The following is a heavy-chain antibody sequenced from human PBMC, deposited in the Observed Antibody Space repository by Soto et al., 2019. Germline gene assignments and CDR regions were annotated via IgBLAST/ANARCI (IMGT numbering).Heavy chain of an antibody. Sequence: GGSLRLSCAASGFTFSSYSMNWVRQAPGKGLEWVSSISSSSSYIYYADSAKGRFTISRDNAKNSLYLQMNSLRAEDTAVYYCARDSPGDYLYYYYGMDVWGQGTTVTVSS. V-gene: IGHV3-21*01. CDR3: ARDSPGDYLYYYYGMDV. CDR2: ISSSSSYI. J-gene: IGHJ6*02. D-gene: IGHD4-17*01. CDR1: GFTFSSYS.